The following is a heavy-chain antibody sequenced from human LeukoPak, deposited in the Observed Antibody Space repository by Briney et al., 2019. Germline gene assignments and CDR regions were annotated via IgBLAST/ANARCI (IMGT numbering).Heavy chain of an antibody. D-gene: IGHD6-13*01. CDR2: ITSSSSYI. CDR3: ARDSAAAGTPYHYFDY. CDR1: GFTFSSYA. J-gene: IGHJ4*02. V-gene: IGHV3-21*01. Sequence: GGSLRLSCAASGFTFSSYAMNWVRQAPGKGLEWVSSITSSSSYIYYTDSVKGRFPISRDNAKNSLYLQMNSLRAEDTAVYYCARDSAAAGTPYHYFDYWGQGTLVTVSS.